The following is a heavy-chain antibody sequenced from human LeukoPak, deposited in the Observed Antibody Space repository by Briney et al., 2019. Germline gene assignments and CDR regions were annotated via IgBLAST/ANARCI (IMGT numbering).Heavy chain of an antibody. CDR2: IYTSGST. CDR1: GGSISLYY. D-gene: IGHD2-15*01. Sequence: SETLSLTCTASGGSISLYYWNWIRQPPGKGLEWIGYIYTSGSTKYNPSLKSRVTISVDTSKNQLSLKLSSVTAADTAVYYCAGPDIATRPRKYYYYYMDVWGKGTTVTVSS. V-gene: IGHV4-4*09. CDR3: AGPDIATRPRKYYYYYMDV. J-gene: IGHJ6*03.